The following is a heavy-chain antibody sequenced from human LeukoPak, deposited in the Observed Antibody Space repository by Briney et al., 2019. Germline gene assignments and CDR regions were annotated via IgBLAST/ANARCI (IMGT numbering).Heavy chain of an antibody. J-gene: IGHJ4*02. CDR3: ARARPAGVGAHFDY. Sequence: PSETLSLTCTVSGGSINSGGSYWSWIRQHPGKGLEWIGCIYYSGSTYYNPSLKSRVTISVDTSKNQFSLKLSSVTAADTAVYYCARARPAGVGAHFDYWGQGTLVTVSS. CDR2: IYYSGST. D-gene: IGHD1-26*01. CDR1: GGSINSGGSY. V-gene: IGHV4-31*03.